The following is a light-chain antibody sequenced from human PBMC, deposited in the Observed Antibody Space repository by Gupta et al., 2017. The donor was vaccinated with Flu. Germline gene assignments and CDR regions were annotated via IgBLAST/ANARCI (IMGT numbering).Light chain of an antibody. CDR1: PSINTW. CDR3: QQYHTYPIT. J-gene: IGKJ2*01. Sequence: GDRVTMTCRASPSINTWLAWYQQKSGKAPTVLIYKASTLKSGVPSRFSGSGSGTEFTLTISGLQPDDFATYYCQQYHTYPITFGQGTKVEI. CDR2: KAS. V-gene: IGKV1-5*03.